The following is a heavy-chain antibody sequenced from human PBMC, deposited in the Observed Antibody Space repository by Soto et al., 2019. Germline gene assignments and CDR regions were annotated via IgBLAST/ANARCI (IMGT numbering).Heavy chain of an antibody. V-gene: IGHV3-23*01. CDR1: GCTFISYA. CDR2: ISGSGGST. J-gene: IGHJ3*02. Sequence: PGGSLRLSCAASGCTFISYAMSWVRQVPGKGLEWVSAISGSGGSTYYADSVKGRFTISRDNSKNTLYLQMNSLRAEDTAVYYCAKDSLGGPYAFDIWGQGTMVTVSS. D-gene: IGHD2-15*01. CDR3: AKDSLGGPYAFDI.